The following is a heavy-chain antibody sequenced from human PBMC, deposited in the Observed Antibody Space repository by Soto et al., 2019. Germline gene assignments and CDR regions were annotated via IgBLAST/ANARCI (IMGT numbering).Heavy chain of an antibody. V-gene: IGHV1-8*01. D-gene: IGHD3-3*02. J-gene: IGHJ5*02. CDR2: MRANSGDT. CDR1: GDTFTNFD. Sequence: QVQLVQPGAEERKPGASVKVSCKASGDTFTNFDFNWVRQPTGQGLEWIGWMRANSGDTGHAQKFQGRVSMTRDTSMSTAYMELSSLRAEDTAVYYCARYIYGQGFKAWGQGTLVFVSS. CDR3: ARYIYGQGFKA.